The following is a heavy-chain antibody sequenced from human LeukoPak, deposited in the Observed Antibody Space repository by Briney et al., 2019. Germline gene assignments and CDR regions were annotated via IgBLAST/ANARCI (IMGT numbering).Heavy chain of an antibody. Sequence: PGGSLRLSCAASGFTFSGSAMHWFRQASEKGLEWVGRIRSKANSYATAYAASVKGRFTISRDDSKNTAYLQMNSLKTEDTAVYYCTHSSRWLYYFDYWGQGTLVTVSS. CDR2: IRSKANSYAT. CDR1: GFTFSGSA. D-gene: IGHD6-13*01. J-gene: IGHJ4*02. V-gene: IGHV3-73*01. CDR3: THSSRWLYYFDY.